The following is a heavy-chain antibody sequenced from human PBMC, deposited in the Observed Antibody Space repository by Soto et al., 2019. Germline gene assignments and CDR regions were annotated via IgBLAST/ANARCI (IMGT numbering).Heavy chain of an antibody. Sequence: QVQLVQSGAEVKKPGASVKVSCKVSGYTLTELSMHWVRQAPGKGLEWMGGFDPEDGETIYAQKFQGRVTMTEDTSKDTAYLELRSLRSEDTAVYYCATVGFAYCGGDCLGGYFDYWGQGTLVTVSS. CDR3: ATVGFAYCGGDCLGGYFDY. CDR2: FDPEDGET. V-gene: IGHV1-24*01. D-gene: IGHD2-21*02. CDR1: GYTLTELS. J-gene: IGHJ4*02.